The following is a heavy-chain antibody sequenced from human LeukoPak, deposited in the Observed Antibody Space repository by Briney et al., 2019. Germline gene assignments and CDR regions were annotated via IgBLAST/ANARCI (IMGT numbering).Heavy chain of an antibody. CDR1: GFTFSSYG. CDR2: IWYDGSNK. Sequence: GGSLRLSCAASGFTFSSYGMHWVRQAPGKGLEWVAVIWYDGSNKYYADSVKGRFTISRDNSKNTLYLQMSSLRAEDTAVYYCAKPFLEYDINALDIWGQGTMVTVSS. D-gene: IGHD3-22*01. CDR3: AKPFLEYDINALDI. J-gene: IGHJ3*02. V-gene: IGHV3-33*06.